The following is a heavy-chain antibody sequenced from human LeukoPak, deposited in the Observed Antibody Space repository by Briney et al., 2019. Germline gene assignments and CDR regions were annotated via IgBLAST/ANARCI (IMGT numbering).Heavy chain of an antibody. J-gene: IGHJ4*02. CDR1: GGSISSYY. D-gene: IGHD3-9*01. CDR2: IYYSGST. Sequence: SETLSPTCTVSGGSISSYYWSWIRQPPGKGLEWIGSIYYSGSTYYNPSLKSRVTISVDTSKNQFSLKLSSVTAADTAVYYCARRSFDWSYYFDYWGQGTLVTVSS. CDR3: ARRSFDWSYYFDY. V-gene: IGHV4-59*12.